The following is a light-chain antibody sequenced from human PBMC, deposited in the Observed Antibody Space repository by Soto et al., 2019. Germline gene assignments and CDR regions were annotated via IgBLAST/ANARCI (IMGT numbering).Light chain of an antibody. CDR3: QYCGRSPT. CDR2: GVS. J-gene: IGKJ5*01. V-gene: IGKV3-20*01. Sequence: EIVLTQSPGTLSLSPGERATLSCRASQSVSNTYLAWYQQKPGQAPRLLIYGVSSRATGIPDRFSGSGSATDFTLTISRLEPEDFAVYYCQYCGRSPTFGQGTRLEIK. CDR1: QSVSNTY.